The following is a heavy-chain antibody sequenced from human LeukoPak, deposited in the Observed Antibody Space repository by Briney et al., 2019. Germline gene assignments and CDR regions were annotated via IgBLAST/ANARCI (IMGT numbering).Heavy chain of an antibody. V-gene: IGHV3-7*01. CDR3: ARGRGLEY. J-gene: IGHJ4*02. CDR1: GFTFNNYW. CDR2: IKHDGSEK. Sequence: GGSLRLSCAASGFTFNNYWMNWVRQAPGKGLEWVADIKHDGSEKYYVDSVKGRFTISRDNARKSVYLQMNSLRAEDTALYYCARGRGLEYWGQGTLVTVSS.